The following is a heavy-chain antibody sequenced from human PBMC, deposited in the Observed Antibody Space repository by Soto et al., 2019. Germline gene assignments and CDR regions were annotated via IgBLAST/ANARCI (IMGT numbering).Heavy chain of an antibody. V-gene: IGHV3-48*03. Sequence: GGSLRLSCAASGFTFSSFEMNWVRQAPGKGLEWVSYISSGGSTFYYADSVKGRFTISRDNAKNSLYLQINSLRAEDTGVYYCARYNYGSFDYWGQGTMVTVSS. J-gene: IGHJ4*02. D-gene: IGHD3-10*01. CDR1: GFTFSSFE. CDR2: ISSGGSTF. CDR3: ARYNYGSFDY.